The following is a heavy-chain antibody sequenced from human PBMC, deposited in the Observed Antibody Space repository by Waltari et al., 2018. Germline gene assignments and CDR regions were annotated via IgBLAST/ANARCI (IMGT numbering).Heavy chain of an antibody. J-gene: IGHJ2*01. V-gene: IGHV3-30*02. Sequence: QVQLVESGGGVVQPGGSLRLSCAASGFTFSSYGMHWVRQAPGKGLGWVAFIRYDGSNKYYADSVKGRFTISRDNSKNTLYLQMNSLRAEDTAVYYCAREVIVVADWYFDLWGRGTLVTVSS. D-gene: IGHD3-22*01. CDR2: IRYDGSNK. CDR1: GFTFSSYG. CDR3: AREVIVVADWYFDL.